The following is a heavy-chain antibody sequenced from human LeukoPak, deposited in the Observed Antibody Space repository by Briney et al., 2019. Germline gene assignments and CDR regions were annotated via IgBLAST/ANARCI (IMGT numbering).Heavy chain of an antibody. CDR1: GYPFTSYG. V-gene: IGHV1-18*01. Sequence: ASVKVSCKASGYPFTSYGISWVRQAPGQGLEWMGWISAYNGNTNYAQKLQGRVTMTTDTSTSTAYMELRSLRSDDTAVYYCARVYISGYSYVNWFDPWGQGTLVTVSS. J-gene: IGHJ5*02. CDR3: ARVYISGYSYVNWFDP. D-gene: IGHD5-18*01. CDR2: ISAYNGNT.